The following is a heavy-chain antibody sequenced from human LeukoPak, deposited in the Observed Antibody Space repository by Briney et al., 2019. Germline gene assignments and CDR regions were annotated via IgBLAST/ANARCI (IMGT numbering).Heavy chain of an antibody. Sequence: GGSLRLSCVVSGFTFSSYSMNWVRQAPGKGLEWVSSISSSSSSYIYYADSVKGRFTISRDNAKNSLYLQMNSLRAEDTAVYYCARGTMFPYYFDYWGQGTLVTVSS. CDR1: GFTFSSYS. J-gene: IGHJ4*02. D-gene: IGHD3-10*02. V-gene: IGHV3-21*01. CDR2: ISSSSSSYI. CDR3: ARGTMFPYYFDY.